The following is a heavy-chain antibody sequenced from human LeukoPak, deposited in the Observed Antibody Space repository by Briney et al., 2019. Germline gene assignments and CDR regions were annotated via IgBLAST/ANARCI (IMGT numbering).Heavy chain of an antibody. D-gene: IGHD3-16*02. V-gene: IGHV1-2*02. J-gene: IGHJ5*02. CDR2: INPNSGGT. Sequence: ASVKVSCKASGYTFTGYYMHWVRQAPGQGLEWMGWINPNSGGTNYAQKFQGRVTMTRDTSISTAYMELSKLRSDDTAVYYCAGGQNYDYVWGSYRYNWFDPWGQGTLVTVSS. CDR3: AGGQNYDYVWGSYRYNWFDP. CDR1: GYTFTGYY.